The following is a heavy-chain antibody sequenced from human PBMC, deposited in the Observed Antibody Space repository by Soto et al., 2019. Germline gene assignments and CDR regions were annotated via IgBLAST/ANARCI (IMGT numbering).Heavy chain of an antibody. Sequence: QVQLQESGPGLVKPSQTLSLSSTVSGGSISSGGYYWSWIRQHPGKGLEWIGYIYYSGSTYYNPSLKSRVTISVDTSKNQFSLKLSSVTAADTAVYYCARAYSSGWVDYWGQGTLVTVSS. D-gene: IGHD6-19*01. CDR3: ARAYSSGWVDY. CDR1: GGSISSGGYY. J-gene: IGHJ4*02. CDR2: IYYSGST. V-gene: IGHV4-31*03.